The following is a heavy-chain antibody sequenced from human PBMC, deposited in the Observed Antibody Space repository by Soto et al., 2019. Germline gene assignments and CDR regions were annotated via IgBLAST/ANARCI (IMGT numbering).Heavy chain of an antibody. J-gene: IGHJ5*02. CDR3: ARRHGSAIVVVVAASDWFDP. Sequence: EVQLVESGGGLVKPGGSPRLSCAASGFTFSSYSMNCVRQAPGKGLEWVSSIIISSSYIYYADSVKGRFTISRDNAKNSLSLQMNSLRAEDTAVYYCARRHGSAIVVVVAASDWFDPWGQGTLVTVSS. V-gene: IGHV3-21*01. CDR1: GFTFSSYS. CDR2: IIISSSYI. D-gene: IGHD2-15*01.